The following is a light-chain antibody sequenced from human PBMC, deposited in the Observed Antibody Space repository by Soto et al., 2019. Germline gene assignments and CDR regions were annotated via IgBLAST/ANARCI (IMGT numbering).Light chain of an antibody. CDR3: GTWDSSLSAGV. CDR2: GNN. V-gene: IGLV1-40*01. Sequence: QSVLTQPPSVSGAPGQRVTISCTGSSSNIGAGYDVHWYQQLPGTAPKLLIYGNNNRPSGVPDRVSGSKSGTSASLAITGLQAEDEADYYCGTWDSSLSAGVFGGGTKLTVL. J-gene: IGLJ3*02. CDR1: SSNIGAGYD.